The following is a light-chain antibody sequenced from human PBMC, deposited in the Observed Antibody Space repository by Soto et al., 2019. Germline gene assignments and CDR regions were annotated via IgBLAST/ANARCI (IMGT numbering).Light chain of an antibody. Sequence: EIVLTQSPGTLSLSPGERATLSCRASQSVGSSYLAWYQQKPGQAPRLLIYGASSRATGIPDRFSGSGSGIDVTFNISSLEPEDFAVYCGLQYGSSPWTFGEGTKVEIK. CDR2: GAS. CDR1: QSVGSSY. V-gene: IGKV3-20*01. CDR3: LQYGSSPWT. J-gene: IGKJ1*01.